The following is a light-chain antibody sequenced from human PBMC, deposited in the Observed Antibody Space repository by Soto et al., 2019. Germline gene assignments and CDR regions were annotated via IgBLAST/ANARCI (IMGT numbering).Light chain of an antibody. CDR1: SSNIGKNY. J-gene: IGLJ1*01. CDR2: DNN. V-gene: IGLV1-51*01. Sequence: QAVVTQPPSVSSAPGQKVTISCSGSSSNIGKNYVSWYQQLPGTAPKLLTYDNNQRPSGIPDRFSGSKSGTSATLDITGLQTGDEADYYCGTWDSSLSAYVFGTGTKLTVL. CDR3: GTWDSSLSAYV.